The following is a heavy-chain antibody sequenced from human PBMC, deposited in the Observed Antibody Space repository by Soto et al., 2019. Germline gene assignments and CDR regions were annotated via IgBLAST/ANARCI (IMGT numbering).Heavy chain of an antibody. CDR1: GFTFSDYY. V-gene: IGHV4-38-2*01. Sequence: QVQLVESGGGLVKPGGSLRLSCAASGFTFSDYYMSWIRQAPGKGLEWIGSIYYSGSTYYNPSLKSRVTISVDTSKNQFSLKLSSVTAADTAVYYCARLSQDFWSGYLGYWGQGTLVTVSS. D-gene: IGHD3-3*01. CDR3: ARLSQDFWSGYLGY. CDR2: IYYSGST. J-gene: IGHJ4*02.